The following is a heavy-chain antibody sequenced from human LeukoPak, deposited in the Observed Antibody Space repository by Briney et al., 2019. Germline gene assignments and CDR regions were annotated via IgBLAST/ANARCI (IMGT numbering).Heavy chain of an antibody. Sequence: SETLSLTCTVSGGSISSYYWNWIRQPPGKGLEWIANIHYSGSTNYNPSLKSRVTISVDTSKNQFSLKLSSVTAADTAVYYCGSLGYCSGGSCYHTTESFDYWGQGTLVTVSS. V-gene: IGHV4-59*12. D-gene: IGHD2-15*01. CDR1: GGSISSYY. CDR2: IHYSGST. J-gene: IGHJ4*02. CDR3: GSLGYCSGGSCYHTTESFDY.